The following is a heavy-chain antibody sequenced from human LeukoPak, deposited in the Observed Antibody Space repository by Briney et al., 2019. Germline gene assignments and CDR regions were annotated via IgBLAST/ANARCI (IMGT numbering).Heavy chain of an antibody. CDR3: AKSVGFSCGYNY. D-gene: IGHD5-18*01. CDR1: GLTFSSYA. V-gene: IGHV3-23*01. J-gene: IGHJ4*02. CDR2: ISGSGGST. Sequence: GGSLRLSCAASGLTFSSYAMSWVRQAPGKGLEWVSAISGSGGSTYYADSVKGRFTISRDNSKNTLYLQMNSLRAEDTAVYYCAKSVGFSCGYNYWGQGTLVTVSS.